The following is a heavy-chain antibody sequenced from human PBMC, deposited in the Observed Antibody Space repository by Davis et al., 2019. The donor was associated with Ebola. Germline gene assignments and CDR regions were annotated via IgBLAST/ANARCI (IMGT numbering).Heavy chain of an antibody. J-gene: IGHJ4*02. CDR3: ARGPNPFDY. Sequence: PGGSLRLSCAASGFTFSSYAMSWVRQAPGKGLEWVSAISGSGGSTYYADSVKGRFTISRDNARGTLYLQMSSLRAEDTAVYYCARGPNPFDYWGQGTPVTVSS. CDR1: GFTFSSYA. D-gene: IGHD2-8*01. CDR2: ISGSGGST. V-gene: IGHV3-23*01.